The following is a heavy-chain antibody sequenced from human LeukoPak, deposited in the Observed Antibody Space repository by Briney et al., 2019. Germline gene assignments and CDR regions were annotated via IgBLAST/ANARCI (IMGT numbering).Heavy chain of an antibody. CDR1: GFTFSSYS. CDR3: ARGTGLSGSYYAFDY. J-gene: IGHJ4*02. Sequence: GGSLRLARATSGFTFSSYSMNWVRQAPGKGLEWVSSIDSSSSYIYYADSLKGRFTISRDNAKNSLYLQMNSLRAEDTAVYYCARGTGLSGSYYAFDYWGQGTLVTVSS. CDR2: IDSSSSYI. D-gene: IGHD1-26*01. V-gene: IGHV3-21*01.